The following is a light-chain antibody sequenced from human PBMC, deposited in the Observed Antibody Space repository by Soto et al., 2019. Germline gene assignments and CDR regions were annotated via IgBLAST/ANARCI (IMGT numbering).Light chain of an antibody. J-gene: IGKJ1*01. V-gene: IGKV1-5*03. Sequence: DIQMTQSPSTLSASVGDRVTITCRASQSIRDWVAWYQQKPGKAPKFLMYKASSLESGVPSRFSGSGSGTEFTLTITSLQPDDFATYYCQQYYSGWTFGQGTKVEIK. CDR3: QQYYSGWT. CDR1: QSIRDW. CDR2: KAS.